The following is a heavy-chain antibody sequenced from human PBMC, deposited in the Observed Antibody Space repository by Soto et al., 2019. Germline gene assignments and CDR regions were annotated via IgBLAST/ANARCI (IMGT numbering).Heavy chain of an antibody. CDR1: GYTFTSYG. Sequence: VKVSCKASGYTFTSYGISWVRQSPGQGLEWMGLISGYNGNTNYAQKFQGRVTMTTDTSTNTAYMEVRSLRSDDTAVYYCARGILGPGDYYYGMDVWGQGTTVTVSS. J-gene: IGHJ6*02. CDR2: ISGYNGNT. CDR3: ARGILGPGDYYYGMDV. D-gene: IGHD7-27*01. V-gene: IGHV1-18*04.